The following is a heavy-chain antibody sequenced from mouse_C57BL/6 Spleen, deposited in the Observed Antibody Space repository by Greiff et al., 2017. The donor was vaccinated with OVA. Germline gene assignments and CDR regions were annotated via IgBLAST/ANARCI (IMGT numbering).Heavy chain of an antibody. D-gene: IGHD2-3*01. CDR3: ARNPDGYYGYFDV. J-gene: IGHJ1*03. CDR1: GFSLTSYG. V-gene: IGHV2-2*01. Sequence: VKLMESGPGLVQPSQSLSITCTVSGFSLTSYGVHWVRQSPGKGLEWLGVIWSGGSTDYNAAFISRLSISKDNSRSQVFFKMNMLQADDTAIYYCARNPDGYYGYFDVWGTGTTVTVSS. CDR2: IWSGGST.